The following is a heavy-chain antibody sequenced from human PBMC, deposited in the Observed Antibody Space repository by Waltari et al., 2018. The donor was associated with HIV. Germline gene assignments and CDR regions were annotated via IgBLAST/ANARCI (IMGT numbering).Heavy chain of an antibody. Sequence: QVHLVQSGAEVKKPGASVKGSCKASGSPFTSHGNSWGGKAPGQGLEWMGWISAHNGNTNYAQNLQGRVTMTTDTSTNTAYMELRSLRSDDTAVYYCARTYYYDSPREFDYWGQGTLVTVSS. CDR2: ISAHNGNT. CDR1: GSPFTSHG. D-gene: IGHD3-22*01. CDR3: ARTYYYDSPREFDY. V-gene: IGHV1-18*01. J-gene: IGHJ4*02.